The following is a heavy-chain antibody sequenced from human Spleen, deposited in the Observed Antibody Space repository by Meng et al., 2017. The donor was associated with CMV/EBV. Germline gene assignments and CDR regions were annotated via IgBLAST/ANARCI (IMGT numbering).Heavy chain of an antibody. CDR3: ARVLGSSWYGGSDYYYGMDV. D-gene: IGHD6-13*01. V-gene: IGHV1-18*04. Sequence: ASVKVSCKASGYTFTGYYMFWVRQAPGQGLEWMGWISAYNGNTNYAQKLQGRVTMTTDTSTSTAYMELRSLRSDDTAVYYCARVLGSSWYGGSDYYYGMDVWGQGTTVTVSS. J-gene: IGHJ6*02. CDR2: ISAYNGNT. CDR1: GYTFTGYY.